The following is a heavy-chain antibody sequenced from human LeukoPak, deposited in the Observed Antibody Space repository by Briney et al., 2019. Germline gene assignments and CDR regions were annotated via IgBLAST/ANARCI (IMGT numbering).Heavy chain of an antibody. Sequence: GGSLRLSCAASGFTFSSFVMSWVRQAPGKGLEWVSTIALSTYYADSVKGRFTISRDNSKNTLYLQMNSLRAEDTAIYYCARRGTLGSAQREFFFHYWGQGTLVTVSS. J-gene: IGHJ4*02. D-gene: IGHD6-19*01. CDR2: IALST. V-gene: IGHV3-23*01. CDR1: GFTFSSFV. CDR3: ARRGTLGSAQREFFFHY.